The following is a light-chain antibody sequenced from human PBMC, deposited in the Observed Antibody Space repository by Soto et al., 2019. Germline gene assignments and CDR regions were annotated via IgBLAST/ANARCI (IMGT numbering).Light chain of an antibody. Sequence: QSALTQPASVSGSPGQSITISCTGTSGDIGSYNRVSWYQQHPGKAPKLIIYEVTDRPSGVSNRFPGSKSGNTASLTISGLQAEDEAEYYCSSYTNINTRACVFGTGTK. CDR1: SGDIGSYNR. CDR2: EVT. V-gene: IGLV2-14*01. J-gene: IGLJ1*01. CDR3: SSYTNINTRACV.